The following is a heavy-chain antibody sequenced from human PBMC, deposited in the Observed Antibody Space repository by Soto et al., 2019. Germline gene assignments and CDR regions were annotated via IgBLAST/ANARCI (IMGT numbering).Heavy chain of an antibody. V-gene: IGHV3-23*01. J-gene: IGHJ1*01. CDR1: GFTFSSYA. Sequence: PGGSLRLSCAASGFTFSSYAMSWVRQAPGKGLEWVSAISGSGGSTYYAGSVKGRFTISRDNSKNTLYLQMNSLRAEDTAVYYCAKDRIAGATSEYFQHWGQGTLVTVSS. CDR2: ISGSGGST. CDR3: AKDRIAGATSEYFQH. D-gene: IGHD1-26*01.